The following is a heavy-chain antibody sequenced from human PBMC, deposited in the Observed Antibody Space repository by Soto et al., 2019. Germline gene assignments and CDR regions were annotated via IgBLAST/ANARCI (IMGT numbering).Heavy chain of an antibody. CDR2: IIPIFGTA. CDR3: ARVPYYYSYYFDY. CDR1: GGTFSSYA. J-gene: IGHJ4*02. V-gene: IGHV1-69*13. D-gene: IGHD3-10*01. Sequence: GASVKVSCKASGGTFSSYAISWVRQAPGQGLEWMGGIIPIFGTANYAQKFQGRVTITADESTSTAYMELSSLRSEDTAVYYCARVPYYYSYYFDYWGQGTLVTVSS.